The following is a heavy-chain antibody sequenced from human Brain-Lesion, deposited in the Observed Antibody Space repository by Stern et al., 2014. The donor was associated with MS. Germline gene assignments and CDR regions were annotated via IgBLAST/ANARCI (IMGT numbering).Heavy chain of an antibody. V-gene: IGHV4-61*02. J-gene: IGHJ3*02. CDR3: ARAYYYDTSGDSDAFNI. Sequence: QLQLQESGPGLVKPSQTLSLTCTVSGASISSGTYFWTWIRQPAGKGLEWIGRISTSGSTTYNPPLKSRVPISLDTPKKDFSLKLSSVAAADTAVYYCARAYYYDTSGDSDAFNIWGQGTQVTVSS. CDR1: GASISSGTYF. D-gene: IGHD3-22*01. CDR2: ISTSGST.